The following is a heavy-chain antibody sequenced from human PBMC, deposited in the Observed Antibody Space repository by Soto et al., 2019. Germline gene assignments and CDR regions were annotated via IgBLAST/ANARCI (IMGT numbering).Heavy chain of an antibody. CDR3: ARSYCSSTSCYLYYYYYGMDV. Sequence: PGGSLRLSCAASGFTFSDYYMSWIRQAPGKGLEWVSYISSSSSYIYYADSVKGRFTISRDNAKNSLYLQMNSLRAEDTAVYYCARSYCSSTSCYLYYYYYGMDVWGQGTTVTVSS. D-gene: IGHD2-2*01. CDR1: GFTFSDYY. V-gene: IGHV3-11*06. J-gene: IGHJ6*02. CDR2: ISSSSSYI.